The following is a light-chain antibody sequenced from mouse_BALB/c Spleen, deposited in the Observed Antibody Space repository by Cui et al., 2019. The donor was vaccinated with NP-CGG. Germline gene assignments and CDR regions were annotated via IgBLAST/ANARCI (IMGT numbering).Light chain of an antibody. CDR3: ALWYSNHWV. CDR1: TGAVTTSNY. J-gene: IGLJ1*01. CDR2: GTN. V-gene: IGLV1*01. Sequence: QAVVTQESALTTSPGETVTLTCRSSTGAVTTSNYANWVQEKPDHLFTGLMGGTNNRAPGVPASFSGSLIGDKAALTITGAQTEDEAIYFCALWYSNHWVFGGGTKLTVL.